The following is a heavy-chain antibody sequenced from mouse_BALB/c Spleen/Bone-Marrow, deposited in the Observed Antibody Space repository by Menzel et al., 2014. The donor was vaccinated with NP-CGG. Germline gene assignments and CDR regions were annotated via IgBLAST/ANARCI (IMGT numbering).Heavy chain of an antibody. CDR2: IWAGGST. CDR3: ARAAYRYDVTWFAY. Sequence: VKVVESGPGLVAPSQSLSITCTVSGFSLTSYGVHWVRQPPGEGLEWLGVIWAGGSTNYNSALMSRLSISKDNSKSXVFLKMNSLQTDDTAMYYCARAAYRYDVTWFAYWGQGTLVTVSA. J-gene: IGHJ3*01. CDR1: GFSLTSYG. D-gene: IGHD2-14*01. V-gene: IGHV2-9*02.